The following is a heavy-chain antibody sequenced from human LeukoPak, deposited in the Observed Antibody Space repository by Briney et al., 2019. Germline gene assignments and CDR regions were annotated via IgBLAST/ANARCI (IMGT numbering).Heavy chain of an antibody. CDR3: ARDLIEAAAFSYYYYYGMDV. V-gene: IGHV3-23*01. Sequence: GGSLRLSCAVSGFTFSSYAMSWVRQAPGKGLEWVSAISDSGGSTYYADSVKGRFTISRDNAKNTLYLQMNSLRAEDTAVYYCARDLIEAAAFSYYYYYGMDVWGQGTTVTVSS. J-gene: IGHJ6*02. D-gene: IGHD6-25*01. CDR1: GFTFSSYA. CDR2: ISDSGGST.